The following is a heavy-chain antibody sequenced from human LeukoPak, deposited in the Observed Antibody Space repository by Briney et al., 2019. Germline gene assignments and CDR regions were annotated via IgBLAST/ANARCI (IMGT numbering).Heavy chain of an antibody. Sequence: SETLSLTCTVSGGSISSYYWSWIRQPPGKGLEWIGYIYYSGSTKYNPSLKSRVTISVDTSKNQFSLKLSSVTAADTAVYYCARDSSPTQYWGQGTLVTVSS. V-gene: IGHV4-59*01. J-gene: IGHJ4*02. CDR3: ARDSSPTQY. CDR1: GGSISSYY. CDR2: IYYSGST.